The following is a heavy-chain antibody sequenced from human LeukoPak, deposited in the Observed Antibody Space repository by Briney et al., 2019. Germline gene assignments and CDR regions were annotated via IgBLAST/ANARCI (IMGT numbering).Heavy chain of an antibody. D-gene: IGHD2-2*01. Sequence: ASVKVSCKASGYTFTGYYMHWVRQAPGQGLEWMGWINPNSGGTNYAQKFQGRVTMTRDTSISTAYMELSRLRSDDTAVYYCARVGHCSSTSCYHYFDYWGQGTLVTVSS. CDR1: GYTFTGYY. V-gene: IGHV1-2*02. CDR3: ARVGHCSSTSCYHYFDY. CDR2: INPNSGGT. J-gene: IGHJ4*02.